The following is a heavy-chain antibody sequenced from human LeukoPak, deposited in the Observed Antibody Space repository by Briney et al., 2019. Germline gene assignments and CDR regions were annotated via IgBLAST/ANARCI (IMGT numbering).Heavy chain of an antibody. V-gene: IGHV4-31*03. CDR1: GDSLNSGNYF. D-gene: IGHD4-17*01. Sequence: SETLSLTCSVSGDSLNSGNYFWTWIRQHPETGLEWIGYIQYSGSTYYNPSVKSRVSISVDRSKNQFSLKLTSVTAADTAVYYCAREGDYNYPSFDFWGQGALVTVSS. CDR3: AREGDYNYPSFDF. CDR2: IQYSGST. J-gene: IGHJ4*02.